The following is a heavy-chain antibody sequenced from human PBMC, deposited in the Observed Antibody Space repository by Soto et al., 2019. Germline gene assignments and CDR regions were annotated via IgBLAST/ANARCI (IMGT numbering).Heavy chain of an antibody. D-gene: IGHD1-26*01. Sequence: SETLSLTCAVSGGSISSGGYSWSWIRQPPGKGLEWIGYMYHSGSTYYNPSLKSRVTISIDRSKNQFSLKLSSVTAADTAVYYCARGRYSGSYPYYYYYYGMDVWGQGTTVTVSS. J-gene: IGHJ6*02. CDR2: MYHSGST. CDR3: ARGRYSGSYPYYYYYYGMDV. V-gene: IGHV4-30-2*01. CDR1: GGSISSGGYS.